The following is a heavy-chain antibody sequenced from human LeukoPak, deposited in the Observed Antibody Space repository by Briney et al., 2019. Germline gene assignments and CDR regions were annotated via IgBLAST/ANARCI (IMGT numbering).Heavy chain of an antibody. D-gene: IGHD1-26*01. V-gene: IGHV1-46*01. CDR2: INPSGGST. Sequence: ASVKVSCKASGYTFTSYYMHWVRQAPGQGLEWMGIINPSGGSTNYAQKLQGRVTMTTDTSTSTAYMELRSLRSDDTAVYYCARDRSGSYYYWGQGTLVTVSS. CDR1: GYTFTSYY. J-gene: IGHJ4*02. CDR3: ARDRSGSYYY.